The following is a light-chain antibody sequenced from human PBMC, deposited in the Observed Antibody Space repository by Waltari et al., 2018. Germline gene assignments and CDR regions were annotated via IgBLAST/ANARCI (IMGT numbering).Light chain of an antibody. J-gene: IGLJ1*01. CDR2: DVT. Sequence: QSALTQPASVSGSPGQSIPISCPGTSSDIGVYNHVPWSQQHPGKAPKLMIYDVTNRPSGVSDRFSGSKSDYTASLTISGLQAEDEADYYCSSYTTSISYVFGTGTRVTVL. CDR3: SSYTTSISYV. V-gene: IGLV2-14*03. CDR1: SSDIGVYNH.